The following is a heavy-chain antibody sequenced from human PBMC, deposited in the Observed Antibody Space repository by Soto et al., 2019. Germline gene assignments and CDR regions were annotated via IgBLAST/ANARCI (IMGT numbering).Heavy chain of an antibody. J-gene: IGHJ3*02. CDR3: AREGASPMTDAFDI. V-gene: IGHV1-46*03. CDR1: RYAFTNYY. Sequence: ALVKVSCKTSRYAFTNYYIHWVRQAPGQGLEWMGIIDPRGGSTTYAQKFQGRVTMTRDTSTSTDYMELSSLRSEDTAVYYCAREGASPMTDAFDIWGQGTMVTVSS. CDR2: IDPRGGST. D-gene: IGHD3-16*01.